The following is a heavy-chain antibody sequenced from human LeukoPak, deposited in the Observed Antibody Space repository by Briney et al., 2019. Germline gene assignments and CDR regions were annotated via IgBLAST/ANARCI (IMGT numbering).Heavy chain of an antibody. Sequence: GESLRLSCATSGFTFSAYSMNWVRQAPGKGLEWVSSISGSNIYINYADSVKGRFTISSDNARDSVFLQMNSLRAEDTAVYYCVVSRGNYFDYWGQGTLVTVSS. J-gene: IGHJ4*02. D-gene: IGHD2-2*01. V-gene: IGHV3-21*06. CDR2: ISGSNIYI. CDR3: VVSRGNYFDY. CDR1: GFTFSAYS.